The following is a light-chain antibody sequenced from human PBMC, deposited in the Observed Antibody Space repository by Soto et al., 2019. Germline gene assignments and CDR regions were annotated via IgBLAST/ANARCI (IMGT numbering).Light chain of an antibody. CDR1: QSISSW. CDR2: DAS. J-gene: IGKJ1*01. CDR3: QQYNSWWT. Sequence: DIQMTQSPSTLSASVGDRVTITCRASQSISSWLAWYQQKPGKAPKLLIYDASSLESVVPSRFSGSGSGTEFTLTISSLQPDDFATYYCQQYNSWWTFGQGTKVEIK. V-gene: IGKV1-5*01.